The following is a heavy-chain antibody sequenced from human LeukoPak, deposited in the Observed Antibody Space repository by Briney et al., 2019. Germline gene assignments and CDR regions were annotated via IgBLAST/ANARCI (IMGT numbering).Heavy chain of an antibody. Sequence: SCKASGYTFTSYGISWVRQAPGKGLEWVALISFDGSDKYYADSVKGRFTISRDNSKNTLYLQMNTLRAEDTAVYYCAKDPAFYGMDVWGQGTTVTVSS. J-gene: IGHJ6*02. D-gene: IGHD3-3*02. V-gene: IGHV3-30*18. CDR3: AKDPAFYGMDV. CDR2: ISFDGSDK. CDR1: GYTFTSYG.